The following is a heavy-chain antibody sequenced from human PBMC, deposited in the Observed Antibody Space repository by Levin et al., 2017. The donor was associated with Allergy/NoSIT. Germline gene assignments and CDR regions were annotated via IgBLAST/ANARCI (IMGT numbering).Heavy chain of an antibody. CDR1: GGSFSGYY. CDR2: INHSGST. Sequence: PGGSLRLSCAVYGGSFSGYYWSWIRQPPGKGLEWIGEINHSGSTNYNPSLKSRVTISVDTSKNQFSLKLSSVTAADTAVYYCARGRGYYGFWSGYYNYYGMDGWGQGTTVTVSS. CDR3: ARGRGYYGFWSGYYNYYGMDG. J-gene: IGHJ6*02. V-gene: IGHV4-34*01. D-gene: IGHD3-3*01.